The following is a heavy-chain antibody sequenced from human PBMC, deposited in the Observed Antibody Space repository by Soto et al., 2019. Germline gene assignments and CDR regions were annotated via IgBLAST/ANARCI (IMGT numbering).Heavy chain of an antibody. Sequence: SETLSLTCAVSGYSFSGGYYWGWLRQPPGKRLEWIGSIYHSGSTYNNPSLKSRVTISVDTAKTQFSLNLSSVTAADTAVYYCARDHLYSGYYIGPFDYWGQGTLVTVSS. D-gene: IGHD5-12*01. CDR1: GYSFSGGYY. J-gene: IGHJ4*02. CDR3: ARDHLYSGYYIGPFDY. V-gene: IGHV4-38-2*02. CDR2: IYHSGST.